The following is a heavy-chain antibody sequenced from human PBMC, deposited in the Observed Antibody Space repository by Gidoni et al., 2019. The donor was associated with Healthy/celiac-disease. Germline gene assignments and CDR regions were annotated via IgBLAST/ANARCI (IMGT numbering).Heavy chain of an antibody. V-gene: IGHV3-23*01. CDR1: GFTFSSYA. CDR2: ISGSGGST. J-gene: IGHJ6*03. CDR3: AKDRVVDFWRPRTHYYMDV. Sequence: EVQLLESGGGLVQPGGSLRLSCAASGFTFSSYAMSWVRQAPGKGLEWVSAISGSGGSTYYADSVKGRFTISRDNSKNKLYLQMNSLRAEDTAVYYCAKDRVVDFWRPRTHYYMDVWGKGTTVTVSS. D-gene: IGHD3-3*01.